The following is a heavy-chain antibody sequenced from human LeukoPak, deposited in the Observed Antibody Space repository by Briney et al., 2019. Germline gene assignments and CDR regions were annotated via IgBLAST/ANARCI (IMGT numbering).Heavy chain of an antibody. D-gene: IGHD5-18*01. CDR2: TSAYNGNT. J-gene: IGHJ6*02. Sequence: ASVKVSCKASGYTFTSYGISWVRQAPGQGLEWMGWTSAYNGNTNYAQKLQGRVTMTTDTSTSTAYMELRSLRSDDTAVYYCARGGYWIQLWHGGYGMDVWGQGTTVTVSS. CDR1: GYTFTSYG. CDR3: ARGGYWIQLWHGGYGMDV. V-gene: IGHV1-18*01.